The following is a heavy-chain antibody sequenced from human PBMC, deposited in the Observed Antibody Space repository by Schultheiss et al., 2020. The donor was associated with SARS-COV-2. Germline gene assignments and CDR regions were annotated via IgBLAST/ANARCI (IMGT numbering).Heavy chain of an antibody. CDR2: INPNSGGT. Sequence: ASVKVSCKASGYTFTGYYMHWVRQAPGQGLEWMGWINPNSGGTNYAQKFQGRVTMTRDTSISTAYMELSRLRSDDTAVYYCARDGGNTYYYDSSGYYKGSYFDYWGQGTLVTVSS. J-gene: IGHJ4*02. D-gene: IGHD3-22*01. CDR1: GYTFTGYY. CDR3: ARDGGNTYYYDSSGYYKGSYFDY. V-gene: IGHV1-2*02.